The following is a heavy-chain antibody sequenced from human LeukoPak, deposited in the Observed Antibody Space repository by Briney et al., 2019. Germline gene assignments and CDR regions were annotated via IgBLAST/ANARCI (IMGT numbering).Heavy chain of an antibody. D-gene: IGHD3-10*01. CDR3: AKAMFTMVRGPSDY. Sequence: GGSLRLSCAASGFTFSSYAMSWVRQAPGKGLEWVSAISCSGGSTYYADSVKGRFTISRDNSKNTLYLQMNSLRAEDTAVYYCAKAMFTMVRGPSDYWGQGTLVTVSS. V-gene: IGHV3-23*01. CDR2: ISCSGGST. J-gene: IGHJ4*02. CDR1: GFTFSSYA.